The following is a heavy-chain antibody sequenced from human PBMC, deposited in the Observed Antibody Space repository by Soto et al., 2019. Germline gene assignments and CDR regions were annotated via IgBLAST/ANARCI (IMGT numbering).Heavy chain of an antibody. CDR2: IIHSGNT. Sequence: QVQLQQWGAGLLKPSETLSLTCAVYGKSLSGYYWSWIRQPPGKALAWIGEIIHSGNTNYNPSLRVRVTISVYTSKNQLVLNLSSVTAADTAMYYCARHHVRGRTIAGAAEFCGQGTLVTVSS. CDR1: GKSLSGYY. CDR3: ARHHVRGRTIAGAAEF. D-gene: IGHD1-26*01. J-gene: IGHJ4*02. V-gene: IGHV4-34*12.